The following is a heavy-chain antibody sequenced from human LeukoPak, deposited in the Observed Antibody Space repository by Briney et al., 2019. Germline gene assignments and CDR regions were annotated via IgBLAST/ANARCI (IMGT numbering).Heavy chain of an antibody. CDR1: GYTFTSYG. CDR2: ISAYSGNT. D-gene: IGHD2-2*02. Sequence: GASVKVSCKASGYTFTSYGISWVRQAPGQGLGWMGWISAYSGNTNYAQKLQGRVTMTTDTSTSTAYMELRSLRSDDTAVYYCARDLMHCSSTKCYRAYNWFDPWGQGTLVTVSS. CDR3: ARDLMHCSSTKCYRAYNWFDP. V-gene: IGHV1-18*01. J-gene: IGHJ5*02.